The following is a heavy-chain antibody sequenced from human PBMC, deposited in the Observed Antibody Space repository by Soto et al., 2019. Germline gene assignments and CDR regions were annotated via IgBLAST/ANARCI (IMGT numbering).Heavy chain of an antibody. CDR2: ISGSGGST. V-gene: IGHV3-23*01. CDR3: AKVREIYFRYGMDV. D-gene: IGHD3-9*01. J-gene: IGHJ6*02. Sequence: SGGSLRLSCAASGFTFSSYAMSWVRQARGKGLEWVSAISGSGGSTYYADSVKGRFTISRDNSKNTLYLQMNSLRAEDTAVYYCAKVREIYFRYGMDVWGQGTTVTVSS. CDR1: GFTFSSYA.